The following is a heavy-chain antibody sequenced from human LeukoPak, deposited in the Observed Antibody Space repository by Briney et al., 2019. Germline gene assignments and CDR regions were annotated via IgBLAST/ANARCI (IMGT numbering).Heavy chain of an antibody. CDR1: GYTFTNYA. V-gene: IGHV7-4-1*02. Sequence: ASVKVSCKASGYTFTNYAINWVRQAPGQGLEWMGWINTNTGNPTYAQGFTGRFVFSLDTSVSTTYLQISGLKADDTAVYYCARAPAVDSAMITNWGQGTLVTVSS. D-gene: IGHD5-18*01. CDR3: ARAPAVDSAMITN. CDR2: INTNTGNP. J-gene: IGHJ4*02.